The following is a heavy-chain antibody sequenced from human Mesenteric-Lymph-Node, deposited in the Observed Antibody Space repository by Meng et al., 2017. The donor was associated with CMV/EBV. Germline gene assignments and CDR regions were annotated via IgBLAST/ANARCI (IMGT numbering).Heavy chain of an antibody. CDR3: ARGLPPGH. J-gene: IGHJ4*02. CDR1: VAYFGNYA. Sequence: VKSSSKRSVAYFGNYAISWVLQAPGKGLEWMGGIIPIVGITNYAQKFQGRLTFTADASTSTAYMELSSLRSDDTAVYYCARGLPPGHWGQGTLVTVSS. D-gene: IGHD7-27*01. V-gene: IGHV1-69*01. CDR2: IIPIVGIT.